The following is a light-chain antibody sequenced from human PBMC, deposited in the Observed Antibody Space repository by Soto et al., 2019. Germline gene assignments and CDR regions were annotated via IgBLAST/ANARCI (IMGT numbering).Light chain of an antibody. CDR2: GAS. CDR1: QSVSNNY. CDR3: QQFGDSRLT. V-gene: IGKV3-20*01. Sequence: IVLTQYPGTLSLSPVERATLSCRASQSVSNNYLAWYQQEPGQAPRLLIYGASNRATGIPDRFIGGGSETDFTLTISRLEPEDFAVYYCQQFGDSRLTFGGGTKVDIK. J-gene: IGKJ4*01.